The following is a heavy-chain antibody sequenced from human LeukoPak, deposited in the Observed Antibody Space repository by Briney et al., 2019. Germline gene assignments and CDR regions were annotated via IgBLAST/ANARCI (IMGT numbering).Heavy chain of an antibody. CDR1: GYTFTSYD. J-gene: IGHJ5*02. V-gene: IGHV1-8*03. Sequence: ASVKVSCKASGYTFTSYDINWVRQATGQGLEWMGWMNPNSGNTGYAQKFQGRVTITRNTSISTAYMELSGLRSEDTAVYYCARGTITIFGVAVAYWFDPWGQGTLVTVSS. D-gene: IGHD3-3*01. CDR2: MNPNSGNT. CDR3: ARGTITIFGVAVAYWFDP.